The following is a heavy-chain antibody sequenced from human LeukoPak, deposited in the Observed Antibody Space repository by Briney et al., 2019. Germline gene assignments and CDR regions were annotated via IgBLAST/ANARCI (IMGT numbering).Heavy chain of an antibody. CDR1: GGSISSYY. J-gene: IGHJ4*02. CDR2: IYYSGST. CDR3: ARVGYDSSGYSSHFDY. D-gene: IGHD3-22*01. V-gene: IGHV4-59*01. Sequence: PSETLSLTCTVPGGSISSYYWSWIRQPPGKGLEWIGYIYYSGSTNYNPSLKSRVTISVDTSKNQFSLKLSSVTAADTAVYYCARVGYDSSGYSSHFDYWGQGTLVTVSS.